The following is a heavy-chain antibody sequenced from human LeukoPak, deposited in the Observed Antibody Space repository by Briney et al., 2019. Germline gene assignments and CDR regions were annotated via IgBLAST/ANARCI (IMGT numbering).Heavy chain of an antibody. CDR3: ARSYYYDSSGYWYFDL. Sequence: PGGSLRLSCAASGFTFSSYSMNWVRQAPGKGLEWVSSISSSGSTIYYADSVKGRFTISRDNAKNSLYLQMNSLRAEDTAVYYCARSYYYDSSGYWYFDLWGRGTLVTVSS. V-gene: IGHV3-48*04. D-gene: IGHD3-22*01. CDR2: ISSSGSTI. J-gene: IGHJ2*01. CDR1: GFTFSSYS.